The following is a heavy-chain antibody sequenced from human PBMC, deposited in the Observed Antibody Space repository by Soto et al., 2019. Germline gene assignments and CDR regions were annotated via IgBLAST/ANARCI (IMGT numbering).Heavy chain of an antibody. CDR1: GFTFSSYA. CDR3: AKVNDSSGYYSGREYYFDY. CDR2: ISGSGGST. V-gene: IGHV3-23*01. J-gene: IGHJ4*02. D-gene: IGHD3-22*01. Sequence: EVQLLESGGGLVQPGGSLRLSCAASGFTFSSYAMIWVRQAPGKGLEWVSAISGSGGSTYYADSVKGRFTISRDNSKITLYLQMNSLRAEDTAVYYCAKVNDSSGYYSGREYYFDYWGQGTLVTVSS.